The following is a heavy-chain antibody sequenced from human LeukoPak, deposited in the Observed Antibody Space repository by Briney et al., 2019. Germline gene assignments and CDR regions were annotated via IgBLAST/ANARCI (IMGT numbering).Heavy chain of an antibody. CDR2: IKQDGSER. CDR1: GFTFSSYA. V-gene: IGHV3-7*01. CDR3: AREDYGDYLDY. D-gene: IGHD4-17*01. J-gene: IGHJ4*02. Sequence: PGGSLRLSCAASGFTFSSYAMSWVRQAPGKGLEWVANIKQDGSERYYVDSVKGRFTISRDNAKNSLYLQMNSLRVEDTAVYYCAREDYGDYLDYWGQGTLVTVSS.